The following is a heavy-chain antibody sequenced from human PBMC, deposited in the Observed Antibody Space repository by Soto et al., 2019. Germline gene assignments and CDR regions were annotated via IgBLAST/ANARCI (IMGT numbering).Heavy chain of an antibody. D-gene: IGHD6-13*01. V-gene: IGHV1-18*01. CDR3: ARDRSYSSSWSYYYYGMDV. J-gene: IGHJ6*02. CDR1: GSTFTSYG. Sequence: QVQLVQSGAEVKKPGASVKVSCKASGSTFTSYGISWVRQAPGQGLEWMGWISPYNGNTNYAQTLQGRVTMTKVTSTSTAYIELRSLRSDDTDVYYCARDRSYSSSWSYYYYGMDVWGQGTTVTVAS. CDR2: ISPYNGNT.